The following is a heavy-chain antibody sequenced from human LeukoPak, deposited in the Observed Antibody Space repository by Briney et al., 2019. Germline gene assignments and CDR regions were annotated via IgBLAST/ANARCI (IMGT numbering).Heavy chain of an antibody. CDR2: INPNSGDT. CDR1: GYTFTGYD. CDR3: ARANPLYCSSTTCLFDY. J-gene: IGHJ4*02. Sequence: ASVKVPCKASGYTFTGYDMHWVRQAPGQGFEWMRWINPNSGDTNYAQKFQGRVTMTRDTSISTAHMELSRLRSDDTAVYYCARANPLYCSSTTCLFDYWGQGTLVTVSS. V-gene: IGHV1-2*02. D-gene: IGHD2-2*01.